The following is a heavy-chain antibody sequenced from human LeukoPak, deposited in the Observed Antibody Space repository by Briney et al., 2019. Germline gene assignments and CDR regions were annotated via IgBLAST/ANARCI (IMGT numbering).Heavy chain of an antibody. CDR3: AKEGTASKTSDLDH. CDR2: IRYDGSDK. CDR1: GFIFTDYG. Sequence: GGSLRLSCAASGFIFTDYGMHWVRQAPGKGLEWLRFIRYDGSDKYYADSVKGRFTISRDNSKNTLYLQMNSLTSEDTAVYYCAKEGTASKTSDLDHWGQGILVTVSS. D-gene: IGHD1-7*01. J-gene: IGHJ4*02. V-gene: IGHV3-30*02.